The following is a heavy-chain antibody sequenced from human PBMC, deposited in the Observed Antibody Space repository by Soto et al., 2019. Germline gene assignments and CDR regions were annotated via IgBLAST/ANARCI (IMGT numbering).Heavy chain of an antibody. CDR2: INAGNGNT. V-gene: IGHV1-3*01. CDR3: AARDGNVFSDAFDI. CDR1: GYNFTSYA. Sequence: QVQLVQSGAEVKKPGASVKVSCKAAGYNFTSYAMHWVRQAPGQRLEWMGWINAGNGNTKYSQKFQGRVTITRDTSASTAYMELSSLRSEDTAVYYCAARDGNVFSDAFDIWGQGTMVTVSS. J-gene: IGHJ3*02.